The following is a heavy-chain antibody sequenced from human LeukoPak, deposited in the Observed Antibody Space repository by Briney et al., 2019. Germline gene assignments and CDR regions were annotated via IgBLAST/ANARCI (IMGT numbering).Heavy chain of an antibody. CDR2: INPNSGGT. D-gene: IGHD2-15*01. CDR1: GYTFTGYY. J-gene: IGHJ6*03. CDR3: ASCIGSGGSCYSHYYYYYYMDV. Sequence: ASVEVSCKASGYTFTGYYMHWVRQAPGQGLEWMGWINPNSGGTNYAQKFQGRVTMTRDTSISTAYMELSRLRSDDTAVYYCASCIGSGGSCYSHYYYYYYMDVWGKGTTVTISS. V-gene: IGHV1-2*02.